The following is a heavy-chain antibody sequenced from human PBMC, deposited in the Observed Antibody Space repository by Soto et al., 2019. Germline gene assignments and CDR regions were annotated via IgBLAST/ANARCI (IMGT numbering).Heavy chain of an antibody. D-gene: IGHD5-18*01. CDR1: GFTFQHYA. Sequence: PGGSLRRSCPASGFTFQHYAVTWVRQAPGKCLEWVSSTTASGAVTYYADSVKGRFTISRDNSKKTLYLQMNSLRAEDTAVHYCARDPPSGYSYGYDDFDIWGQGTMVTVSS. CDR2: TTASGAVT. CDR3: ARDPPSGYSYGYDDFDI. V-gene: IGHV3-23*01. J-gene: IGHJ3*02.